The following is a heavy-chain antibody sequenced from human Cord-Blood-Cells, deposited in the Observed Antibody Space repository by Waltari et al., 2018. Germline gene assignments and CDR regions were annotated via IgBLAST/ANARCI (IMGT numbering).Heavy chain of an antibody. CDR1: GFTVSSNY. Sequence: EVQLVESGGGLIQPGGSLRLSCAASGFTVSSNYMSWFRQAPGKGRGGGADVECGGSTYTAESVKGRFTIARDNSKNALYLQMNSLRAEDTAVYYCARDVSNYEGMDVWGQGTTVTVSS. V-gene: IGHV3-53*01. J-gene: IGHJ6*02. CDR3: ARDVSNYEGMDV. CDR2: VECGGST. D-gene: IGHD4-4*01.